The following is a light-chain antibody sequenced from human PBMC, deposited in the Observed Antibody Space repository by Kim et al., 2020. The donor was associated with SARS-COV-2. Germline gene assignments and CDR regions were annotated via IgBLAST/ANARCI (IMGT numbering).Light chain of an antibody. V-gene: IGLV2-14*03. Sequence: QSALTQPASVSGSPGQSITISCTGTTSDIGRSNFVSWYQHHPGKAPKLVIFDVRIRPSGVSDRFSGSKSGNTASLTISGLQTGDEADYYCSSYASDTTLVFGGGTQLTVL. J-gene: IGLJ2*01. CDR2: DVR. CDR3: SSYASDTTLV. CDR1: TSDIGRSNF.